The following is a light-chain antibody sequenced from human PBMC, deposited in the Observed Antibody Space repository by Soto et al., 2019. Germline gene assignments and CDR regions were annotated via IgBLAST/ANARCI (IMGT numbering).Light chain of an antibody. CDR2: SNR. V-gene: IGLV1-44*01. CDR1: SSNIGSNA. J-gene: IGLJ3*02. CDR3: TTWDDSLNGRV. Sequence: QSVLTQPPSASGTPGQTVTMSCSGTSSNIGSNAVNWFQHLPGTAPKLLIYSNRQRPSGVPDRFSASRSGTSASLAISGLQSDGEADYYCTTWDDSLNGRVFGGGTKVTVL.